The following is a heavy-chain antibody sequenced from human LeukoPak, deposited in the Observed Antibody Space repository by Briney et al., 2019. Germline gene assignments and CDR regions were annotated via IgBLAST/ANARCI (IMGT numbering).Heavy chain of an antibody. CDR1: GFTFSSYG. CDR3: AKREVTANTAPLDY. V-gene: IGHV3-30*02. CDR2: IRYDGSNK. Sequence: AGGSLGLSCAASGFTFSSYGMHWVRQAPGKGLEWVAFIRYDGSNKYYADSVKGRFTISRDNSKNTLYLQMNSLRAEDTAVYYCAKREVTANTAPLDYWGQGTLVTVSS. J-gene: IGHJ4*02. D-gene: IGHD2-21*02.